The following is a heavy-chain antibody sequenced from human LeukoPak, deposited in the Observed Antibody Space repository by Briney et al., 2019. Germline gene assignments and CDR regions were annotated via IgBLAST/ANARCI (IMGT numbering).Heavy chain of an antibody. Sequence: SGTLSLTCAVSGGSISSSNWWSWVRRPPGKGLEWIGSIYYSGSTYYNPSLKSRVTISVDTFKNQFSLKLSSVTAADTAVYKCARQREAGDYLGYFDYWDQGILVTVSS. CDR1: GGSISSSNW. D-gene: IGHD4-17*01. V-gene: IGHV4-4*02. J-gene: IGHJ4*02. CDR2: IYYSGST. CDR3: ARQREAGDYLGYFDY.